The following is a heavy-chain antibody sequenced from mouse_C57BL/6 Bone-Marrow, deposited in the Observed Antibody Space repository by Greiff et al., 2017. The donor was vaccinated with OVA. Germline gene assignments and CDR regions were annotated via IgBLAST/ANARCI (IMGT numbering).Heavy chain of an antibody. CDR1: GYSITSGYY. D-gene: IGHD2-3*01. J-gene: IGHJ3*01. Sequence: ESGPGLVKPSQSLSLTCSVTGYSITSGYYWNWIRQFPGNKLEWMGYISYDGSNNYNPSLKNRISITRDTSKNQFFLKLNSVTTEDTATYYCARGWLLLFADWGQGTLVTVSA. CDR3: ARGWLLLFAD. CDR2: ISYDGSN. V-gene: IGHV3-6*01.